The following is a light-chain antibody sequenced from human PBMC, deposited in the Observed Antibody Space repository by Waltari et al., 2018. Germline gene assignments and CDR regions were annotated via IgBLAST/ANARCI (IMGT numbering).Light chain of an antibody. CDR2: DVF. CDR3: CSYAGTWV. Sequence: QSALTQPRSVSGSPGQSVTISCTGTGSDVGDYNYVSWYQQHPGKAPKLVIYDVFKRPSGVPDRYHGSRSGNSASLTISGLRAEDEADYFCCSYAGTWVFGGGTKLTVL. CDR1: GSDVGDYNY. V-gene: IGLV2-11*01. J-gene: IGLJ3*02.